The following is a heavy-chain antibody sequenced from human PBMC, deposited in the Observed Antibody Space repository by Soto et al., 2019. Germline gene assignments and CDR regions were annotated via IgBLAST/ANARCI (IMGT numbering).Heavy chain of an antibody. CDR1: GFTFSSYA. CDR3: ARSPYYDFWSGYRWIDY. D-gene: IGHD3-3*01. CDR2: ISSNGGST. Sequence: GGSLRLSCAASGFTFSSYAMHWVRQAPGKGLEYVSAISSNGGSTYYANSVKGRFTISRDNSKNTLYLQMGSLRAGDMAVYYCARSPYYDFWSGYRWIDYWGQGTLVTVSS. J-gene: IGHJ4*02. V-gene: IGHV3-64*01.